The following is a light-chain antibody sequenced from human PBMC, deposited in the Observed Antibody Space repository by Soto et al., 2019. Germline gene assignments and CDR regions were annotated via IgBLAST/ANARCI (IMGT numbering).Light chain of an antibody. Sequence: DIQMTQSPSSVSASVGGTVTITCRASEPIKSWLAWYQQKPGTAPDLLLYASSRLQAGVPSRFSGSGSGTEFTLTISGLQPEDSATYYCQQASSFPHTFGQGTKVEIK. CDR3: QQASSFPHT. V-gene: IGKV1-12*01. CDR2: ASS. CDR1: EPIKSW. J-gene: IGKJ2*01.